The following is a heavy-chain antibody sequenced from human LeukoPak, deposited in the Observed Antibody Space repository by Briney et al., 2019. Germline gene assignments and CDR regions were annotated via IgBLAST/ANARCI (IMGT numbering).Heavy chain of an antibody. CDR2: IYPGDSDT. CDR1: GYSFTSYW. CDR3: ARIYYVSSGYYVYYFDY. Sequence: GESLKISCKGSGYSFTSYWIGWVRQMPGKGLEWMGIIYPGDSDTRYSPPFQGQVTISADKSISTAYLQWSSPKASDTAMYYCARIYYVSSGYYVYYFDYWGQGTLVTVSS. J-gene: IGHJ4*02. V-gene: IGHV5-51*01. D-gene: IGHD3-22*01.